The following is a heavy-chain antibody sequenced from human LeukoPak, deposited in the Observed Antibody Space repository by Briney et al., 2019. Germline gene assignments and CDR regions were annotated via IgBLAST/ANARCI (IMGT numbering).Heavy chain of an antibody. CDR2: ISSSSSYI. J-gene: IGHJ6*02. Sequence: PGGSLRLSCAASGFTFSSYSMNWVRQAPGKGLEWVSSISSSSSYIYYADSVKGRFTISRDNAKNSLYLQMNSLRAEDTAVYYCARVSGATSYYYYYGMDVWGQGTTVTVSS. CDR1: GFTFSSYS. V-gene: IGHV3-21*01. CDR3: ARVSGATSYYYYYGMDV. D-gene: IGHD1-26*01.